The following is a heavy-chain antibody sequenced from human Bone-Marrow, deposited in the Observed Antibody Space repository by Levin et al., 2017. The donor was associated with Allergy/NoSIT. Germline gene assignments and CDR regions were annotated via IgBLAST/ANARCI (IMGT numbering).Heavy chain of an antibody. CDR3: AANIASSADALDV. D-gene: IGHD6-13*01. J-gene: IGHJ6*02. CDR1: GFSVSRNS. V-gene: IGHV3-53*01. CDR2: TYSGGTL. Sequence: LSLTCAASGFSVSRNSMTWVRQAPGKGLEWVSVTYSGGTLYYADSVRGRFTISRDNSNNTVYLQMNSLRAEDTAVYYCAANIASSADALDVWGQGTTVIVSS.